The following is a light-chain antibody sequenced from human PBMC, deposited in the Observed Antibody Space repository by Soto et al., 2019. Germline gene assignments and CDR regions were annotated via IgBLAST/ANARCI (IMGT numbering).Light chain of an antibody. J-gene: IGKJ1*01. Sequence: DIQMTQSPSTLSASVGDRVTITCRASQNIDRWLAWYQQKPGKAPNLLIYGASSLESGVPSRFSGSGSGTEFPLPIASLRPNDFAINSSHPYKCNPGTFAQGTKGEI. CDR1: QNIDRW. CDR2: GAS. CDR3: HPYKCNPGT. V-gene: IGKV1-5*03.